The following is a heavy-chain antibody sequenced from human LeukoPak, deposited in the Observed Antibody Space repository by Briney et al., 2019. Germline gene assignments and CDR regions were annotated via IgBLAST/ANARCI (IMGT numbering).Heavy chain of an antibody. Sequence: PGGSLRLSCAASGFTFSSYWMSWVRQAPGKGLEWVANIKQDGSEKYYVDSVKGRFTISRDNAKNSLYLQMNSLRAEDTAVYYCAREISRSYGDLDYWGQGTLVTVSS. CDR2: IKQDGSEK. J-gene: IGHJ4*02. V-gene: IGHV3-7*01. D-gene: IGHD4-17*01. CDR3: AREISRSYGDLDY. CDR1: GFTFSSYW.